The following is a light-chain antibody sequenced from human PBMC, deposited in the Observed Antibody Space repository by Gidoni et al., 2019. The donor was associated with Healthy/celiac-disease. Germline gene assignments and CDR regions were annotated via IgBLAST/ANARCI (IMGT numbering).Light chain of an antibody. CDR3: CSYAGSSTWV. CDR1: SSDVGSYNL. CDR2: EGS. Sequence: QSARTQPASVSGSPRQSITIACTGTSSDVGSYNLVSWYHHHPGKAPKLMIYEGSKRPSGVSNRFSGSKSGNTASLTISGLQAEDDADYYCCSYAGSSTWVFGGGTKLTVL. V-gene: IGLV2-23*01. J-gene: IGLJ3*02.